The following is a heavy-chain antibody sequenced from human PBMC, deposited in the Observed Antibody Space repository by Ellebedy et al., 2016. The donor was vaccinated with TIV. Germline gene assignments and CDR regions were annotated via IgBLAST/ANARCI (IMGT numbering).Heavy chain of an antibody. CDR2: MSPDGGTT. V-gene: IGHV3-74*01. CDR1: GFTFSSQW. CDR3: AVDTTDNWNHVDK. J-gene: IGHJ4*02. D-gene: IGHD1-14*01. Sequence: GESLKISCAASGFTFSSQWMHWVRQAPGKGLVWVSHMSPDGGTTNYADSVTGRFSISRDNARNTLYLQMNSLRAEDTAVYYCAVDTTDNWNHVDKWGQGTLVTVSS.